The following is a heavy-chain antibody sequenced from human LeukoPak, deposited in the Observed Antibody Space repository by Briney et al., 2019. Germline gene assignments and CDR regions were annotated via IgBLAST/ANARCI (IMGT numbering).Heavy chain of an antibody. D-gene: IGHD5-12*01. CDR2: ISSISSNYI. J-gene: IGHJ6*03. CDR3: AREHSGYDFPGRDYYYMDV. Sequence: GGPLRLPCAASGFTFNNCNMNWVRQAPGKGLEWVSSISSISSNYIYYADSVKGRFTISRDNARNSLYLQMNSLRAEDTAVYYCAREHSGYDFPGRDYYYMDVWGKGTTVTVSS. CDR1: GFTFNNCN. V-gene: IGHV3-21*01.